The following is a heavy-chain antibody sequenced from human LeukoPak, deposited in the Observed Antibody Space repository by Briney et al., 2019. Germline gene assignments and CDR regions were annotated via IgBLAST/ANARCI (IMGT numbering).Heavy chain of an antibody. Sequence: SETLSLTCTVSGGSVSSGSYYWSWIRQPPGKGLEWIGYIYYSGSTNYNPSLKSRVTISVDTSKNQFSLKLSSVTAADTAVYYCARDGRSGSYYYSWGQGTLVTVSS. V-gene: IGHV4-61*01. J-gene: IGHJ5*02. CDR1: GGSVSSGSYY. CDR2: IYYSGST. CDR3: ARDGRSGSYYYS. D-gene: IGHD1-26*01.